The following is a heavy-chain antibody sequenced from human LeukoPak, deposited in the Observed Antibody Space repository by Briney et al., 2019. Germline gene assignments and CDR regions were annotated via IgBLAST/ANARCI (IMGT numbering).Heavy chain of an antibody. Sequence: SETLSLTCAVYGGSFSGYYWSWIRQPPGKGLEWIGEINHSGSTNYNPSLKSRVTISVDTSKNQFSLKLSSVTAADTAVYYCARILYDFWSGYSNLRDYYYMDVWGKGITVTVSS. D-gene: IGHD3-3*01. J-gene: IGHJ6*03. CDR2: INHSGST. CDR1: GGSFSGYY. V-gene: IGHV4-34*01. CDR3: ARILYDFWSGYSNLRDYYYMDV.